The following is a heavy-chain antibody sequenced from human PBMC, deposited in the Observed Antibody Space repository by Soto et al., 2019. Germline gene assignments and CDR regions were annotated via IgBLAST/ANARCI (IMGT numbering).Heavy chain of an antibody. V-gene: IGHV4-39*01. Sequence: SETLSLTCTVSGGSVTNSSYYWGWIRQSPGKGLEWIGSVYYRGRSYSKSSVKSRVTISVDTSKNRFSLSLNSVTASDTAVYFCVRQRTTVPPQAYFDYWGPGAPVTVSS. J-gene: IGHJ4*02. D-gene: IGHD4-17*01. CDR3: VRQRTTVPPQAYFDY. CDR2: VYYRGRS. CDR1: GGSVTNSSYY.